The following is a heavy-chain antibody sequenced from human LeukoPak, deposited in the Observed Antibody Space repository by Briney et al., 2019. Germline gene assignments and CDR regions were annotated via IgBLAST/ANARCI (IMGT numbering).Heavy chain of an antibody. CDR2: IYYSGST. Sequence: PSETLSLTCTVSGGSISSGGYYWSWICQHPGKGLEWIGYIYYSGSTYYNPSLKSRVTISVDTSKNQFSLKLSSATAADTAVYYCARVAAAGYFDYWGQGTLVTVSS. V-gene: IGHV4-31*03. CDR3: ARVAAAGYFDY. J-gene: IGHJ4*02. CDR1: GGSISSGGYY. D-gene: IGHD6-13*01.